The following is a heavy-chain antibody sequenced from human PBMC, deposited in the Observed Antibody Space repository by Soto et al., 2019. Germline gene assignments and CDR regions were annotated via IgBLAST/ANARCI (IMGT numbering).Heavy chain of an antibody. Sequence: PSETLSLTCTVSGGSISSGGYYWSWIRQHPGKGLEWIGYIYYSGSTYYNPSLKSRVTISVDTSKNQFSLKLSSVTAADTAVYYCARDHGEITIFGVVIPTPYFDYWGHGTLVTVSS. CDR2: IYYSGST. CDR1: GGSISSGGYY. J-gene: IGHJ4*01. CDR3: ARDHGEITIFGVVIPTPYFDY. D-gene: IGHD3-3*01. V-gene: IGHV4-31*03.